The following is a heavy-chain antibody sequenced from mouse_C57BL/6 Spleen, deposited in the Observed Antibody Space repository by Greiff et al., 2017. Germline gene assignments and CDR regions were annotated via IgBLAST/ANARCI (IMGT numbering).Heavy chain of an antibody. CDR1: GFTFSDYY. J-gene: IGHJ1*03. V-gene: IGHV5-12*01. D-gene: IGHD1-1*01. Sequence: EVNLVESGGGLVQPGGSLKLSCAASGFTFSDYYMYWVRQTPEKRLEWVAYISNGGGSTYYPDTVKGRFTISRDNAKNTLYLQMSRLKSEDTAMYYCARHYYGSSYWYFDVWGTGTTVTVSS. CDR3: ARHYYGSSYWYFDV. CDR2: ISNGGGST.